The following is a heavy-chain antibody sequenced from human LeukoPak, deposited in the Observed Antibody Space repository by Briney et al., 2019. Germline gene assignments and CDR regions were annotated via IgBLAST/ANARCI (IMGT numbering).Heavy chain of an antibody. V-gene: IGHV1-2*02. CDR3: ARDVYYYDSSGYYYVEETDY. Sequence: ASVKVSCKASGYTFTGYYMHWVRQAPGQGLEWMGWINPNSGGTNYAQKFQGRVTMTRDTSISTAYMGLSRLRSDDTAVYYCARDVYYYDSSGYYYVEETDYWGQGTLVTVSS. D-gene: IGHD3-22*01. CDR2: INPNSGGT. J-gene: IGHJ4*02. CDR1: GYTFTGYY.